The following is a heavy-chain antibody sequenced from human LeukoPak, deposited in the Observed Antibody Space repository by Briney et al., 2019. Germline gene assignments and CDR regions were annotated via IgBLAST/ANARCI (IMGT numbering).Heavy chain of an antibody. CDR2: IYYSGST. J-gene: IGHJ6*03. CDR3: ARGPHSSSSRYYYYYMAV. Sequence: SETLSLTCTVSGGSISSSSYYWGWIRQPPGKGLGWIGSIYYSGSTYYNPSLKSRVTISVDTSKNQFSLKLSSVTAADTAVYYCARGPHSSSSRYYYYYMAVWGKGTMVTVSS. D-gene: IGHD6-6*01. V-gene: IGHV4-39*07. CDR1: GGSISSSSYY.